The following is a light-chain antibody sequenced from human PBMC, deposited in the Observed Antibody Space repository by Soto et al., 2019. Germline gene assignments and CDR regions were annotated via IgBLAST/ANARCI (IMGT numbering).Light chain of an antibody. V-gene: IGKV1-5*01. CDR2: DAS. CDR1: QRINNL. CDR3: QQYYNYST. J-gene: IGKJ1*01. Sequence: IQLTQSPSSLTAAVGDSCTITVRASQRINNLLNWYQQKPGKAPDLLIYDASRLAGGVPSRFSGSESGTEFTLTIGSLQPDDFATYFCQQYYNYSTFGQGTKVDIK.